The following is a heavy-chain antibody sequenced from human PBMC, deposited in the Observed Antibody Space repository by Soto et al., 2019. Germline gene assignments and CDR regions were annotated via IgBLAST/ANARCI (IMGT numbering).Heavy chain of an antibody. CDR3: AREPFYSDNSGYYSAAFDI. J-gene: IGHJ3*02. CDR2: ISSSSSDI. D-gene: IGHD3-22*01. Sequence: EVQLVESGGGLVKPGGSLRLSCAASGFSLSDYYMNWVRQAPGKGLEWVSSISSSSSDINYADSLKGRFTISRDNAKNSLYPQMNSLRAEDTAIYFCAREPFYSDNSGYYSAAFDIWGQGTMVTVSS. V-gene: IGHV3-21*01. CDR1: GFSLSDYY.